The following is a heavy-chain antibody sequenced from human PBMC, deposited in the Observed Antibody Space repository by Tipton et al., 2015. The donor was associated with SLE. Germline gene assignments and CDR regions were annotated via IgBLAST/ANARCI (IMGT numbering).Heavy chain of an antibody. J-gene: IGHJ6*03. Sequence: TLSLTCTVSGGSISRGSYNWSWIRQPAGKGLEWIGHMYSGGSTNYNPSLKSRVAISADMSKNQFSLKLSSVTAADTAVYYCARGIYSNNGWDYYYYYMDIWGKGTTVTVSS. CDR3: ARGIYSNNGWDYYYYYMDI. CDR2: MYSGGST. V-gene: IGHV4-61*09. CDR1: GGSISRGSYN. D-gene: IGHD4-11*01.